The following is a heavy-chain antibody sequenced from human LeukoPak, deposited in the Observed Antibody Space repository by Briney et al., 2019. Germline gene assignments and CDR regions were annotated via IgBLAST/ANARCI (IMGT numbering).Heavy chain of an antibody. CDR1: GYTFTSYG. D-gene: IGHD3-9*01. CDR2: ISAYNGNT. Sequence: ASVKVTCKASGYTFTSYGISWVRQAPGQGLEWMGWISAYNGNTNFAQKLQGRVTMTTDTSTSTAYMDLRSLRSDDTAVYYCARDQAATNTQVRFCLDWGQGTLVTVSS. J-gene: IGHJ4*02. CDR3: ARDQAATNTQVRFCLD. V-gene: IGHV1-18*01.